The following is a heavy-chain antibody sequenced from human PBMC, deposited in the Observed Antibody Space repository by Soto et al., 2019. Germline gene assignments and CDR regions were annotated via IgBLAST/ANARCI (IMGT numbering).Heavy chain of an antibody. V-gene: IGHV6-1*01. Sequence: PSQTLSLTCAISGDSVSSNSAAWNWIRQSPSRGLEWLGRTYYRSKWYNDYAVSVKSRITINPDTSKNQFSLQLNSVTPEDTAVYYCARGGMVATRGPYYGMDVWGQGTTVTVSS. J-gene: IGHJ6*02. CDR3: ARGGMVATRGPYYGMDV. D-gene: IGHD5-12*01. CDR1: GDSVSSNSAA. CDR2: TYYRSKWYN.